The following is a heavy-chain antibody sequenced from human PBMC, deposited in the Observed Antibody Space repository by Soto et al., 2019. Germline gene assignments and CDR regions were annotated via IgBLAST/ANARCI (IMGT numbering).Heavy chain of an antibody. CDR3: ARRDTSGFLRYFDN. D-gene: IGHD3-3*01. J-gene: IGHJ4*02. V-gene: IGHV1-69*06. Sequence: SVKVSCKSSGGTFSIFINYPIKLVLQAAGQGLEWMGGIVPNAGTVNYAQKFRGKVTITADKSTGTAYMELSSLRSEDTALYYCARRDTSGFLRYFDNWGQGTQVTVSS. CDR1: GGTFSIFINYP. CDR2: IVPNAGTV.